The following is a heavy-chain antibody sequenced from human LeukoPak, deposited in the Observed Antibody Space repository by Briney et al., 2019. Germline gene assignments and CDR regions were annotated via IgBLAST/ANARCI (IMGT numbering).Heavy chain of an antibody. D-gene: IGHD7-27*01. CDR2: IWYGGSNK. V-gene: IGHV3-33*08. Sequence: GGSLRLSCAASGFTFSSYGMHWVRQAPGKGLEWVAVIWYGGSNKYYADSVKGRFTISRDNSKNTLYLQMNSLRAEDTAVYYCARETTGEAFDIWGQGTMVTVSS. CDR3: ARETTGEAFDI. CDR1: GFTFSSYG. J-gene: IGHJ3*02.